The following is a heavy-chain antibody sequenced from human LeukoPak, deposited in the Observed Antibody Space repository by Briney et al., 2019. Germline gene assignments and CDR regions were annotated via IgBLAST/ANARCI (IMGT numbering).Heavy chain of an antibody. V-gene: IGHV3-33*01. Sequence: RGSPRLSCAASGFTFSSYGMQWVGRAPGKGLEWVAVIWYDGSSKYYADSVKGRFTISRDNSKNTLYLQMDSLTAEDTAVYYCARRQVDAFDIWGNRVVVTVSS. CDR2: IWYDGSSK. CDR3: ARRQVDAFDI. CDR1: GFTFSSYG. J-gene: IGHJ3*02.